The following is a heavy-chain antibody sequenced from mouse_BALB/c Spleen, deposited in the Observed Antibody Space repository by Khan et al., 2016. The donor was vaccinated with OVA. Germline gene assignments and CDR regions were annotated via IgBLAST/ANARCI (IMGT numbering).Heavy chain of an antibody. CDR1: GFTFSSYV. Sequence: EVQLVESGGGSVKPGGSLKLSCVVSGFTFSSYVMSWVRQTPEKRLEWVASISSGGSTYYPDSVKGRFTIPRDNARNIVYLQMSSLRSEDRAMYFCAREAYRYDEYYFDYWGQGTTLTVSS. V-gene: IGHV5-6-5*01. J-gene: IGHJ2*01. D-gene: IGHD2-14*01. CDR3: AREAYRYDEYYFDY. CDR2: ISSGGST.